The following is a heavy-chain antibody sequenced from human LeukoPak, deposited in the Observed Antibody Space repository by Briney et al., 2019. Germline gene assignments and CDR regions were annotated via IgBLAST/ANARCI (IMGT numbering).Heavy chain of an antibody. CDR1: GGTFSSYT. V-gene: IGHV1-69*02. Sequence: SVKVSCKASGGTFSSYTISWVRQAPGQGLVWMGRIIPILGIANYAQKFQGRVTITADKSTSTAYMELSSLRSEDTAVYYCARGGTVVPAAPDAFDIWGQGTMVTVSS. J-gene: IGHJ3*02. CDR2: IIPILGIA. CDR3: ARGGTVVPAAPDAFDI. D-gene: IGHD2-2*01.